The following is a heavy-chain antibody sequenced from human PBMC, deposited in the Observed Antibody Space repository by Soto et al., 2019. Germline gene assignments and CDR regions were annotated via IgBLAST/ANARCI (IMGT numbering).Heavy chain of an antibody. CDR2: IIPISGTA. V-gene: IGHV1-69*05. CDR3: ARDYYGSGSYYYYYYMDV. J-gene: IGHJ6*03. Sequence: SVKVSCKASGGTFSSYAISWVRQAPGQGLEWMGGIIPISGTANYAQKFQGRVTMTTDTSTSTAYMELSSLRSDDTAVYYCARDYYGSGSYYYYYYMDVWGKGTTVTVSS. D-gene: IGHD3-10*01. CDR1: GGTFSSYA.